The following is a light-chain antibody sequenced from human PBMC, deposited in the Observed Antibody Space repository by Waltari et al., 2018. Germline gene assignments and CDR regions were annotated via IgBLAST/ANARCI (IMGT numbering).Light chain of an antibody. CDR2: YNPDAAK. Sequence: QPVLTQPPSSSASPGESARLTCTLPIDINVGDFIIPWSQQKPGTPPRFPLSSPTDSQKHGGPPRFLLYYNPDAAKAQGSEFPSRFSGSKDASANAGILLISGLQSEDEADYYCMFWPSNVWVFGGGTKLTVL. CDR3: MFWPSNVWV. V-gene: IGLV5-37*01. CDR1: IDINVGDFI. J-gene: IGLJ3*02.